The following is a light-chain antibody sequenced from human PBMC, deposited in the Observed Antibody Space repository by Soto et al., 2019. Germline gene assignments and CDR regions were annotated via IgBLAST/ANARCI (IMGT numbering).Light chain of an antibody. Sequence: DIQMTQSPSSLSASVGDRVTITCQASQDISNYLNWYQQKPGKAPKLLIYDASNLETGVPSSFSGSASGTDFTFTISRLQPEDIATYYCQQYDNLPFTFGGGTKVEIK. CDR2: DAS. V-gene: IGKV1-33*01. CDR1: QDISNY. CDR3: QQYDNLPFT. J-gene: IGKJ4*01.